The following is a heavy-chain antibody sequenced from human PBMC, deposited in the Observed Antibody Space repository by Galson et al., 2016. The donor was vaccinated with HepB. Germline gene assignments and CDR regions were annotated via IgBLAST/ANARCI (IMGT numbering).Heavy chain of an antibody. CDR3: ARVHPRAVVLDY. CDR2: IYYSGST. Sequence: SETLSLTCNVSGGSVTGGSYFWSWIRQPPGKGLEWIGYIYYSGSTNYNPSLKSRITISEGTTKSQFSLKLTSVTAEDTAGYYCARVHPRAVVLDYWGQGTLVTVSS. CDR1: GGSVTGGSYF. D-gene: IGHD4-23*01. V-gene: IGHV4-61*01. J-gene: IGHJ4*02.